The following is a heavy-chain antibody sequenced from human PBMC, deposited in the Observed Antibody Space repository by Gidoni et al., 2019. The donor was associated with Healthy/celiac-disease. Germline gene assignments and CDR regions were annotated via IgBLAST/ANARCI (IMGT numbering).Heavy chain of an antibody. CDR1: GFSFRSYS. D-gene: IGHD2-15*01. J-gene: IGHJ3*02. Sequence: EGQLVESVGGLVKPGGSLRPSCPASGFSFRSYSMNWVRQAAGKGLEWVSSISSSNSYIYYANSVKGRFTISRDNAKNSLYLQMNSLRAEDTAVYYCARRGQACSGGSCYVSDDAFDIWGQGTMVTVSS. CDR2: ISSSNSYI. V-gene: IGHV3-21*01. CDR3: ARRGQACSGGSCYVSDDAFDI.